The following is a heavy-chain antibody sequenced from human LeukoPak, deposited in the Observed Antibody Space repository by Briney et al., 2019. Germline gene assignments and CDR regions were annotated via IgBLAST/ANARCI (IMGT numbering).Heavy chain of an antibody. CDR3: ARGPLLWFGELIHDYYYYYYMDV. V-gene: IGHV1-8*01. D-gene: IGHD3-10*01. CDR2: MNPNSGNT. Sequence: EASVKVSCKASGYTFTSYDINWVRQATGQGLEWMGWMNPNSGNTGYAQKFQGRVTMTRNTSISTAYMELSSLRSEDTAVYYCARGPLLWFGELIHDYYYYYYMDVWGKGTTVTISS. CDR1: GYTFTSYD. J-gene: IGHJ6*03.